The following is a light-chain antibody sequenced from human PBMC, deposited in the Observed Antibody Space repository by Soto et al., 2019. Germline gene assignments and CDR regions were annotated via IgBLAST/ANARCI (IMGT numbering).Light chain of an antibody. CDR1: QSINNY. CDR2: TAS. CDR3: QETYSNLYT. Sequence: DIQMTQSPSSLSASVGDRVTITCRASQSINNYLSWHQQKPGKAPKLLIYTASTLQGGVPSRFSGSGSGTEFTLTITSLQPEDFATYYCQETYSNLYTFGQGTTLEIK. J-gene: IGKJ2*01. V-gene: IGKV1-39*01.